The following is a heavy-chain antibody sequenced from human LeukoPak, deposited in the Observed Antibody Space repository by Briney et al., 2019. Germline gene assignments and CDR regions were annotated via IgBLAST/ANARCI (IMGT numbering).Heavy chain of an antibody. Sequence: GGSLRLSCAASGFTFSSYAMHWVRQAPGKGLEYVSAISSNGGSTYYANSVKGRFTISRDNSKNTLYLQMGSLRAEDMAVYYCARRRVYYDYVWGSFDYWGQGTLVTVSS. V-gene: IGHV3-64*01. J-gene: IGHJ4*02. CDR2: ISSNGGST. CDR3: ARRRVYYDYVWGSFDY. D-gene: IGHD3-16*01. CDR1: GFTFSSYA.